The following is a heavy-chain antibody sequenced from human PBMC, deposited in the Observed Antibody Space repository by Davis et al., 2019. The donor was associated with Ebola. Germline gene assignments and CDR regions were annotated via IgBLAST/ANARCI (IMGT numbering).Heavy chain of an antibody. CDR2: LSGSGGLS. CDR3: ARDQGWWHFDY. J-gene: IGHJ4*02. D-gene: IGHD2-15*01. CDR1: GFTFNNYV. Sequence: GESLKISCATSGFTFNNYVMSWVRQAPGKGLEWVSALSGSGGLSYYADSVKGRFTISRDNAKNTLYLQMNSLRAEDTAVYYCARDQGWWHFDYWGQGTLVTVSS. V-gene: IGHV3-23*01.